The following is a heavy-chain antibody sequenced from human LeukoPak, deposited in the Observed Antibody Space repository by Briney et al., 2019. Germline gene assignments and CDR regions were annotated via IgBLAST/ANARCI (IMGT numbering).Heavy chain of an antibody. CDR1: GFTFSSYG. CDR2: IWYDGSNK. D-gene: IGHD2-2*01. V-gene: IGHV3-33*01. J-gene: IGHJ4*02. CDR3: ARPHSTRYCSSTSCSANYFDY. Sequence: PGGSLRLSCAASGFTFSSYGMHWVRQAPGKGLEWVAVIWYDGSNKYYADSVKGRFTISRDNSKNTLYLQMNGLRAEDTAVYYCARPHSTRYCSSTSCSANYFDYWGQGTLVTVSS.